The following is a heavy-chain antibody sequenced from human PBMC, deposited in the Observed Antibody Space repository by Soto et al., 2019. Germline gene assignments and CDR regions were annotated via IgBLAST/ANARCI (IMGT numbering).Heavy chain of an antibody. CDR2: IYYSGST. CDR3: ARGDLLGAMATTYHYYGMDV. J-gene: IGHJ6*02. V-gene: IGHV4-30-4*01. Sequence: QVQLQESGPGLVKPSQTLSLTCTVSGGSISRGDYYWSWIRQPPGKGLECLGYIYYSGSTYYNPALKSRVTISVDTYKNQSSLKLSCVTAADTAVSYCARGDLLGAMATTYHYYGMDVWGQGATVTVSS. CDR1: GGSISRGDYY. D-gene: IGHD1-1*01.